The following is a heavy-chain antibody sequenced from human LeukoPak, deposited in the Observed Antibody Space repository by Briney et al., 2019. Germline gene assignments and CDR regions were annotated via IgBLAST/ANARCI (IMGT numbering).Heavy chain of an antibody. CDR1: GGTFSSYA. D-gene: IGHD5-24*01. CDR3: ARFAGRSIEEMATIGTLDY. CDR2: IIPIFGTA. J-gene: IGHJ4*02. Sequence: SVKVSCKASGGTFSSYAISWVRQAPGQGLEWMGGIIPIFGTANYAQKFQGRVMITTDESTSTAYMELSSLRSEDTAVYYCARFAGRSIEEMATIGTLDYWGQGTLVTVSS. V-gene: IGHV1-69*05.